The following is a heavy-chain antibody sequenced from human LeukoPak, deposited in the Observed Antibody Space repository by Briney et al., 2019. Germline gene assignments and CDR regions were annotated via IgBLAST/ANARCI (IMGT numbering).Heavy chain of an antibody. CDR3: ARWRTSNWSEFDY. CDR2: IKQDGSEI. V-gene: IGHV3-7*05. CDR1: GFTFSSHW. J-gene: IGHJ4*02. D-gene: IGHD6-13*01. Sequence: GGSLRLSCAAYGFTFSSHWVAWLRQAPEKGLEWVANIKQDGSEIYYVDSVKGRFTISRDNAKNSLYLQMNSLRAEDTAVYFCARWRTSNWSEFDYWGQGTLVTVSS.